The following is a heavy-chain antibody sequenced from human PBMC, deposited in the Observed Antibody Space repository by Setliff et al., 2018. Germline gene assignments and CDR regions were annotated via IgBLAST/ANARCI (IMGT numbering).Heavy chain of an antibody. CDR1: GGSISSYY. CDR2: IYTSGST. V-gene: IGHV4-4*07. CDR3: AGEIPGGGKVVYYNFWSGCYTTPSYLDY. Sequence: SETLSLTCTVSGGSISSYYWRWIRQPAGKGLEWIGRIYTSGSTNYNPSLKSRVPISVDTSKKQFSLKLRSVTAADTAVYYCAGEIPGGGKVVYYNFWSGCYTTPSYLDYWGQGALVAVSS. J-gene: IGHJ4*02. D-gene: IGHD3-3*01.